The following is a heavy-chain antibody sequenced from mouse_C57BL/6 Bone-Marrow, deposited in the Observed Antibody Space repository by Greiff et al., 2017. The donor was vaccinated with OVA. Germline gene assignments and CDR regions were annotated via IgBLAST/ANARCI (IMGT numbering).Heavy chain of an antibody. V-gene: IGHV14-2*01. Sequence: EVQRVESGAELVKPGASVKLSCTASGFNIKDYYMHWVKQRTEQGLEWIGRIDPEDGETKYAPKFQGKATITADTSSNTAYLQLSSLTSEDTAVYYCARRQLRLPWFAYWGQGTLVTVSA. CDR3: ARRQLRLPWFAY. D-gene: IGHD3-2*02. CDR2: IDPEDGET. J-gene: IGHJ3*01. CDR1: GFNIKDYY.